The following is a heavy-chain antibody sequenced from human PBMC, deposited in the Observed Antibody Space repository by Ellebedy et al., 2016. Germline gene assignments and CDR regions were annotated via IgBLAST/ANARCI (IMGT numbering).Heavy chain of an antibody. CDR1: GGSFSGYY. J-gene: IGHJ6*02. V-gene: IGHV4-34*01. D-gene: IGHD1-26*01. Sequence: SETLSLTXAVYGGSFSGYYWSWIRQPPGKGLEWIGEINHSGSTNYNPSLKSRVTISVDTSKNQFSLKLSSVTAADTAVYYCARVSSIVGLGDGMDVWGQGTTVTVSS. CDR2: INHSGST. CDR3: ARVSSIVGLGDGMDV.